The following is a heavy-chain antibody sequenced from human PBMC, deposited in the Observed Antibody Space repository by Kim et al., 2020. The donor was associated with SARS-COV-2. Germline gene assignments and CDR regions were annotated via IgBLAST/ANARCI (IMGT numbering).Heavy chain of an antibody. V-gene: IGHV4-59*08. D-gene: IGHD3-22*01. CDR2: IYYSGST. Sequence: SETLSLTCTVSGGSISSYYWSWIRQPPGKGLEWIGYIYYSGSTNYNPSLKSRVTISVDTSKNQFSLKLSSVTAADTAVYYCARQDYYDSSGWESTPCFDYWGQGTLVTVSS. CDR3: ARQDYYDSSGWESTPCFDY. J-gene: IGHJ4*02. CDR1: GGSISSYY.